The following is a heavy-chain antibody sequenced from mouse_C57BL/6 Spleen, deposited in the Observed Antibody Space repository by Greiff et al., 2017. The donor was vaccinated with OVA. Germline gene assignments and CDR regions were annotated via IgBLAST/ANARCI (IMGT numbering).Heavy chain of an antibody. J-gene: IGHJ3*01. CDR2: ISSGGSYT. CDR3: ARQDYYSNYMAWFAY. V-gene: IGHV5-6*02. Sequence: EVMLVESGGDLVKPGGSLKLSCAASGFTFSSYGMSWVRQTPDKRLEWVATISSGGSYTYYPDSVKGRFTISRDNAKNTLYLQMSSLKSEDTAMYYCARQDYYSNYMAWFAYWGQGTLVTVSA. D-gene: IGHD2-5*01. CDR1: GFTFSSYG.